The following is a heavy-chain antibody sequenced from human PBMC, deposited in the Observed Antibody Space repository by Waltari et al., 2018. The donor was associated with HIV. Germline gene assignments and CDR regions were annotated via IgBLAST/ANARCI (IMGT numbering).Heavy chain of an antibody. Sequence: VQLVESGGTQIRPGGSLRLSCLGSGFTFGTHWLHWVRQVPGKGLQWIARIDRDGRVSTNEGLVKGRFSVSRDNAKNSMFLQLTRLTVDDSAVYHCARDVTRDYFGVYHFLFDVWGQGTTVTVSS. V-gene: IGHV3-74*03. CDR2: IDRDGRVS. CDR1: GFTFGTHW. CDR3: ARDVTRDYFGVYHFLFDV. J-gene: IGHJ6*02. D-gene: IGHD4-17*01.